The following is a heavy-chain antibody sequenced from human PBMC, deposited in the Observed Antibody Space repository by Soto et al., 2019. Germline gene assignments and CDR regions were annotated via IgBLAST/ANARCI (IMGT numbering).Heavy chain of an antibody. J-gene: IGHJ3*01. Sequence: QVRLVQSGAELRKPGSSVRVSCKASGDTFSSYAVSWMRQAPGQGLEWLGWIIPLLGTTRYAQRLQGRVTITADKSTSTAYMHLSSLTSDDTGFYYCARAQDYGAFGPTSPFDVWGQGTMVTVSS. CDR1: GDTFSSYA. CDR3: ARAQDYGAFGPTSPFDV. V-gene: IGHV1-69*06. CDR2: IIPLLGTT. D-gene: IGHD4-17*01.